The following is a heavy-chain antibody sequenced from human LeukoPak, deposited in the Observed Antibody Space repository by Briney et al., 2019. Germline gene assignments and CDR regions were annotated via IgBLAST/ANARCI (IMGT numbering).Heavy chain of an antibody. CDR3: AKGPSDFWSGYFDHYFDY. J-gene: IGHJ4*02. D-gene: IGHD3-3*01. V-gene: IGHV3-9*01. CDR1: GFTFDDYA. Sequence: GGSLRLSCAASGFTFDDYATHWVRHAPGKGLEWVSGISWNSGSIGYADSVKGRFTISRDNAKNSLYLQMNSLRAEDTALYYCAKGPSDFWSGYFDHYFDYWGQGTLVTVSS. CDR2: ISWNSGSI.